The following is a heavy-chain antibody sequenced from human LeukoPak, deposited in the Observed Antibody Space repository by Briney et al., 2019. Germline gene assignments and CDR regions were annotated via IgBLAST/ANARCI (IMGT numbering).Heavy chain of an antibody. CDR2: IIPIFGTA. V-gene: IGHV1-69*13. Sequence: GASVKVSCKASGGTFSSYAISWVRQAPGQGLEWMGGIIPIFGTANYAQKFQGRVTITADESTSTAYMELSSLRSEDTAVYYRATFTQTNYYYYYYMDVWGKGTTVTVSS. CDR3: ATFTQTNYYYYYYMDV. J-gene: IGHJ6*03. D-gene: IGHD1-7*01. CDR1: GGTFSSYA.